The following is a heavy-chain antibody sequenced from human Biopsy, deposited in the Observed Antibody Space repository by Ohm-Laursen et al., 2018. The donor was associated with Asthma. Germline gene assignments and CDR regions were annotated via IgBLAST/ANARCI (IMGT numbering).Heavy chain of an antibody. V-gene: IGHV3-53*01. CDR3: ARGDSSNWSHYYFDY. CDR2: IYSGGTS. CDR1: GFAVSRDY. D-gene: IGHD3-22*01. Sequence: SLRLSCAASGFAVSRDYMFWVRQAPGKGLEWVSVIYSGGTSHTADSVRGRFTISRDYSKNTSYLQMHSLGAEDTAVYYCARGDSSNWSHYYFDYWGQGTLVTVSS. J-gene: IGHJ4*02.